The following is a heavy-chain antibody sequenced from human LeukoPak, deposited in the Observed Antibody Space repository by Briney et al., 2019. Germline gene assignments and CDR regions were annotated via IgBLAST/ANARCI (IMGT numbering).Heavy chain of an antibody. Sequence: SETLSLTCVVYGGSFSGYYWSWIRQLPGKGLEWIGEINHSGGTNYNPSLKSRVTISVDTSKNQFSLKLSSVTAADTAVYYCARTPGRYCSGGSCHKPYYYYYMDVWGKGTTVTISS. CDR1: GGSFSGYY. CDR2: INHSGGT. CDR3: ARTPGRYCSGGSCHKPYYYYYMDV. V-gene: IGHV4-34*01. J-gene: IGHJ6*03. D-gene: IGHD2-15*01.